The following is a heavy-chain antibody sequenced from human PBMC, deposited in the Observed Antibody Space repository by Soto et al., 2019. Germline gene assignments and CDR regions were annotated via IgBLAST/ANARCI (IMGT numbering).Heavy chain of an antibody. V-gene: IGHV1-18*01. Sequence: QVQLVQSGGEVKKPGASVKVSCKTSGYSFTTYGISWVRQAPGQGLEWMGWISAYNGNTNYAQKLQGRVTMTTDTSTSTAYMELRRLRPDDTAVYYCAREGPAPYYYYGMDVWGQGSTVTVSS. CDR2: ISAYNGNT. CDR3: AREGPAPYYYYGMDV. CDR1: GYSFTTYG. J-gene: IGHJ6*02.